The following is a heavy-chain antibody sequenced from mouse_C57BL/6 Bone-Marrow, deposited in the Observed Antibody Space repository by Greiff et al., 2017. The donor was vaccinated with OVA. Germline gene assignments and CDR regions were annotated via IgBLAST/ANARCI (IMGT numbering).Heavy chain of an antibody. CDR2: INPDSSTI. CDR1: GVDFSRYW. Sequence: AAEGVDFSRYWMSWVRRAPGKGLEWIGEINPDSSTINYAPSLKDKFIISRDNAKNTLYLQMSKVRSEDTALYYCARPYDYPFAYWGQGTLVTVSA. CDR3: ARPYDYPFAY. V-gene: IGHV4-1*01. D-gene: IGHD2-4*01. J-gene: IGHJ3*01.